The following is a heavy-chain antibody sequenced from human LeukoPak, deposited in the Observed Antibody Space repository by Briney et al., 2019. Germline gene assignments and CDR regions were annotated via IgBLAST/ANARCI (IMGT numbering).Heavy chain of an antibody. Sequence: PSETLSLTCTVSGGSIGSYYWSWIRQPPGTGLECIGYIYHSGTTNYNPSLKSRVTISADTSKNQFSLKLTSVTAADTAIYYCARQRDYADYLDAFDVWGQGTMVTVSS. J-gene: IGHJ3*01. CDR3: ARQRDYADYLDAFDV. CDR2: IYHSGTT. D-gene: IGHD4-17*01. V-gene: IGHV4-59*08. CDR1: GGSIGSYY.